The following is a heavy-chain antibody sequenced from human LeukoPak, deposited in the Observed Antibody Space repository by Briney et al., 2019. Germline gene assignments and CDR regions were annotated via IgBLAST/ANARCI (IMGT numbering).Heavy chain of an antibody. V-gene: IGHV3-33*08. J-gene: IGHJ6*02. Sequence: SGGSLRLSCAASGFTFSSYGMHWVRQAPGKGLEWVAVIWYGGGNKYYADSVKGRFTISRDNSKNTLYLQMNSLRAEDTAVYYCARSFLGSSWSRLDYYGMDVWGQGTTVTVSS. D-gene: IGHD6-13*01. CDR2: IWYGGGNK. CDR3: ARSFLGSSWSRLDYYGMDV. CDR1: GFTFSSYG.